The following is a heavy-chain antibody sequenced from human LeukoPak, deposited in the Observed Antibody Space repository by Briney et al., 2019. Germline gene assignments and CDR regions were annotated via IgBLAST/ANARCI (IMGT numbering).Heavy chain of an antibody. Sequence: PSETLSLTCAVYGGSFSGYYWSWIRQPPGKGLEWIGEINHSGSTNYNPSLKSRVTISVDTSRNQFSLKLSSVTAADTAVYYCARGGRGIQLWKYFDYWGQGTLVTVSS. CDR3: ARGGRGIQLWKYFDY. CDR1: GGSFSGYY. D-gene: IGHD5-18*01. CDR2: INHSGST. J-gene: IGHJ4*02. V-gene: IGHV4-34*01.